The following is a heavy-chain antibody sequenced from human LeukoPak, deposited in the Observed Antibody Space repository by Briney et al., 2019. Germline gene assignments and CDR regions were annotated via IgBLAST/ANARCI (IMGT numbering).Heavy chain of an antibody. CDR2: IYTSGST. Sequence: SETLSFTCTVSGGSISSGSYYWSWIRQPAGKGLEWIGRIYTSGSTNYNPSLKSRVTISVDTSKNQFSLKLSSVTAADTAVYYCARDTVSSIAVAGTIDYWGQGTLVTVSS. V-gene: IGHV4-61*02. D-gene: IGHD6-19*01. J-gene: IGHJ4*02. CDR3: ARDTVSSIAVAGTIDY. CDR1: GGSISSGSYY.